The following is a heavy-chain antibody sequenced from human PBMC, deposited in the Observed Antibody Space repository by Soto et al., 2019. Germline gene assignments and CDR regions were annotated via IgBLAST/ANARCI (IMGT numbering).Heavy chain of an antibody. CDR1: GFTFRNYV. CDR3: AKENQHLVHDY. D-gene: IGHD6-13*01. Sequence: GGSLRLSCAASGFTFRNYVMHWVGQAPGKGLEWVAVISHDGSDKYYADSMKGRFIISRDNSENTLFLNMNSLKPEDTAVYYCAKENQHLVHDYWGQGTLVTVSS. V-gene: IGHV3-30*18. J-gene: IGHJ4*02. CDR2: ISHDGSDK.